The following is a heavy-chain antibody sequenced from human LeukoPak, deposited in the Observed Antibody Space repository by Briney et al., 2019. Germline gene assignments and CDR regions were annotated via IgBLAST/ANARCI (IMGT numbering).Heavy chain of an antibody. V-gene: IGHV3-23*01. CDR1: GFTFSSYA. D-gene: IGHD1-26*01. CDR3: AKNSGSYRLYYYYMDV. J-gene: IGHJ6*03. CDR2: ISGSGGST. Sequence: GGSLRLSCAASGFTFSSYAMSWVRQAPGKGLEWVSAISGSGGSTYYADSVKGRFTISRDNSKNTLYLQMNSLRAEDTAVYYCAKNSGSYRLYYYYMDVWGKGTTVTVSS.